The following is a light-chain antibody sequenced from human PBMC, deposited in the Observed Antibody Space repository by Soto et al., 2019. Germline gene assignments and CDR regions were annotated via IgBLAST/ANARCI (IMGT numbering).Light chain of an antibody. CDR3: SAYTTSSTYV. V-gene: IGLV2-14*03. J-gene: IGLJ1*01. CDR2: DVS. Sequence: QSALPQPASVSGSPGQSITISCTGTSSDVGGYNYVSWYQQHPGKAPNLMIYDVSNRPSGVSNRFSGSKSGNTASLTISGLQAEDEDDYYCSAYTTSSTYVFGTGTKRTVL. CDR1: SSDVGGYNY.